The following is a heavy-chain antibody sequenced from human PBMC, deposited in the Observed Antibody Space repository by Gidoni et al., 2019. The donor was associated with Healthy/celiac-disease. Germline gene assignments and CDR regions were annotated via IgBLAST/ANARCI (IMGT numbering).Heavy chain of an antibody. CDR2: ISYDGSNK. CDR1: GFTFSSYA. D-gene: IGHD3-22*01. V-gene: IGHV3-30*04. Sequence: QVQLVESGGGVVQPGRSLRLSCAASGFTFSSYAMHGVRQAPGKGLEWVAVISYDGSNKYYADSVKGRFTISRDNSKNTLYLQINSLRAEDTAVYYCARAPSDMIGLYWGQGTLVTVSS. CDR3: ARAPSDMIGLY. J-gene: IGHJ4*02.